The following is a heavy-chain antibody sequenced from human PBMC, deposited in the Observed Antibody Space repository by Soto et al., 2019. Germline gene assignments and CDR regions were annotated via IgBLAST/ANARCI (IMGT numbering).Heavy chain of an antibody. Sequence: SETLSLTCTVSGGSISSYYWSWIRQPPGKGLEWIGYIYYSGSTNYNPSLKSRVTISVDTSKNQFSLKLSSVTAADTAVYYCARGVIAAGANWFDPWGQGTLVTVSS. V-gene: IGHV4-59*01. CDR2: IYYSGST. D-gene: IGHD6-13*01. CDR1: GGSISSYY. J-gene: IGHJ5*02. CDR3: ARGVIAAGANWFDP.